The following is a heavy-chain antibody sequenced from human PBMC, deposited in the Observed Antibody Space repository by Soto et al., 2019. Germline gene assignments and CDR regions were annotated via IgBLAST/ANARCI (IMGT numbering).Heavy chain of an antibody. D-gene: IGHD2-2*01. CDR1: GYTFTSYA. CDR3: ARGRHIVLVPAAGKNPPSYGMDV. CDR2: ISAYNGNT. V-gene: IGHV1-18*01. Sequence: VASVKVSCKASGYTFTSYAMHWVRQAPGQGLEWMGWISAYNGNTNYAQKFQGRVTITADESTSTAYMELSSLRSEDTAVYYCARGRHIVLVPAAGKNPPSYGMDVWGQGTTVTVSS. J-gene: IGHJ6*02.